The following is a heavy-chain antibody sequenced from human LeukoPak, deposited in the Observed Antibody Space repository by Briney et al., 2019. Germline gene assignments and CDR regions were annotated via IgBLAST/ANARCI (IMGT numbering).Heavy chain of an antibody. V-gene: IGHV3-53*01. J-gene: IGHJ4*02. CDR1: GFTLNSNY. CDR3: ARGGPVLRSRGTFDY. Sequence: PGGSLRLSCAASGFTLNSNYMSWVRQTPGKGLEWVSVIYTDGSTFYADSVKGRFSISRDISKNTLYLQMNSLGTEDTAVYYCARGGPVLRSRGTFDYWGQGTLVTDSS. D-gene: IGHD5/OR15-5a*01. CDR2: IYTDGST.